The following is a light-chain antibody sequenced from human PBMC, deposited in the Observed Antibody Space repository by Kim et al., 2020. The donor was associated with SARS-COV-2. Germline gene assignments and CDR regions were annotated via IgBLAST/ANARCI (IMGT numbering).Light chain of an antibody. V-gene: IGLV3-1*01. CDR2: QDN. CDR1: KLGDKY. J-gene: IGLJ1*01. CDR3: QACDSSTHNYV. Sequence: SYELTQPPSVSVSPGQTASITCSGYKLGDKYVSWYQQKPGQSPVVVIYQDNKRPSGIPERFSGSNSGNTATLTISGTQAMDEADYYCQACDSSTHNYV.